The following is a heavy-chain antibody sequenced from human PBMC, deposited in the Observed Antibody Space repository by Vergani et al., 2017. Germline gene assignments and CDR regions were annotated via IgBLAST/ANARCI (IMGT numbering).Heavy chain of an antibody. D-gene: IGHD1-14*01. Sequence: QVQLVESGGGVVQPGRSLRLSCAASGFTFNQYGMHWVRQAPGKGLECVAVTWYDGNKKQYADSVKGRFTISRDNSKSTMYLQMNSLRDEDTGVYYCARDVRLLYNRFDPWGQGTLVTVSS. CDR2: TWYDGNKK. J-gene: IGHJ5*02. CDR3: ARDVRLLYNRFDP. CDR1: GFTFNQYG. V-gene: IGHV3-33*01.